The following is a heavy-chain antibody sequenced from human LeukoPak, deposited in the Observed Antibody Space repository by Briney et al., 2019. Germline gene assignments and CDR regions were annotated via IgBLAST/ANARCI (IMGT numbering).Heavy chain of an antibody. CDR3: ASGLLRHCGGDCPDAFDI. Sequence: SVKVSCKASGYTFTSYGISWVRQAPGQGLEWMGGIIPIFGTANYAQKFQGRVTITADKSTSTAYMELSSLRSEDTAVYYCASGLLRHCGGDCPDAFDIWGQGTMVTVSS. J-gene: IGHJ3*02. CDR2: IIPIFGTA. CDR1: GYTFTSYG. D-gene: IGHD2-21*02. V-gene: IGHV1-69*06.